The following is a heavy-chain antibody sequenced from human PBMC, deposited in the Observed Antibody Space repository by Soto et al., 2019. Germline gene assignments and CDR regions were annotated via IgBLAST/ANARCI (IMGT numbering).Heavy chain of an antibody. CDR2: ISGSGGST. CDR1: GFTFSSYA. D-gene: IGHD3-10*01. CDR3: AKDHLGITQKPHAFDI. V-gene: IGHV3-23*01. Sequence: GGSLRLSCAASGFTFSSYAMSWVRQAPGKGLEWVSAISGSGGSTYYADSVKGRFTISRDNSKNTLYLQMNSLRAEDTAVYYCAKDHLGITQKPHAFDIWGQGTMVTVSS. J-gene: IGHJ3*02.